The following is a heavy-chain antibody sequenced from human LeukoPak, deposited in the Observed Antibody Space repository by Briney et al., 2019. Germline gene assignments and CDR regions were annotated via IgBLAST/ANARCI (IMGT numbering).Heavy chain of an antibody. J-gene: IGHJ4*02. D-gene: IGHD6-13*01. V-gene: IGHV3-30*18. Sequence: GGSLRLSCAASGFTFSSYGMHWVRQAPGKGLEWVAVISYDGSNEYYADSVKGRFTISRDNSKNTLYLQMNSLRAEDTAVYYCAKDGSSSWTFDYWGQGTLVTVSS. CDR1: GFTFSSYG. CDR3: AKDGSSSWTFDY. CDR2: ISYDGSNE.